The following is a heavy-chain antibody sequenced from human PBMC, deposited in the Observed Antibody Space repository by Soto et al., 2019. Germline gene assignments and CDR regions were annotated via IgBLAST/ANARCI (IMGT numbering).Heavy chain of an antibody. J-gene: IGHJ6*02. CDR1: GFNFSRHT. D-gene: IGHD6-13*01. Sequence: EVQVVESGGGLVKPGGSLRLSCAASGFNFSRHTMTWVRQAPGKGLEWVSSISSTSSYIHYADSVKGRFTISRDNAKNSLFLQLPSLRAEDTALYYCAGRIAAGGGMDVWGQGTTVSVSS. CDR3: AGRIAAGGGMDV. CDR2: ISSTSSYI. V-gene: IGHV3-21*02.